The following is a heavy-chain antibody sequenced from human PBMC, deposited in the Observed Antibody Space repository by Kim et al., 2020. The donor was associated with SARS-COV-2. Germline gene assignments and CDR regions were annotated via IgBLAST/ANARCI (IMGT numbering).Heavy chain of an antibody. Sequence: SGSTDYTPSLKSRVTISVDTSKNQFSLKLSSVTAADTAVYYCARQGWLDYWGQGTLVTVSS. CDR2: SGST. J-gene: IGHJ4*02. V-gene: IGHV4-39*01. CDR3: ARQGWLDY. D-gene: IGHD6-19*01.